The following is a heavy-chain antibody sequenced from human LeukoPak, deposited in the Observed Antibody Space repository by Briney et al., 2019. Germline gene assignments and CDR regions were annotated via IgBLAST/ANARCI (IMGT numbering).Heavy chain of an antibody. CDR3: ARDYYGSRPYYYMDV. CDR2: IYTSGST. V-gene: IGHV4-4*07. CDR1: GGSISSYY. Sequence: KPSETLSLTCTVSGGSISSYYWSWIRQPAGKGLEWIGRIYTSGSTNYNPSLKSRVTMSVDTSKNQFSLKLSSVTAADTAVYYCARDYYGSRPYYYMDVWGKGTTVTISS. J-gene: IGHJ6*03. D-gene: IGHD3-10*01.